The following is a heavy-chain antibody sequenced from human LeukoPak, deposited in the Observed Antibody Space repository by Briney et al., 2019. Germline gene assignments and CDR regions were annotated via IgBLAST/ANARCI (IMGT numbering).Heavy chain of an antibody. Sequence: SETLSLTCTVSGGSIGTYYWSWIRQSPGKGLEWIGYIYVTGSTRYNPYLQSRVTISVDTSKNQFSLNLRSVTAADTAVYYCASERRSGVYYPLIDYWSQGTLVTVSS. V-gene: IGHV4-59*12. J-gene: IGHJ4*02. CDR1: GGSIGTYY. CDR3: ASERRSGVYYPLIDY. D-gene: IGHD1-26*01. CDR2: IYVTGST.